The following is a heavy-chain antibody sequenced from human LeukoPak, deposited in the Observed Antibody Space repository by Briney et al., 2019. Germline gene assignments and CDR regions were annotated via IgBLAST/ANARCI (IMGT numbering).Heavy chain of an antibody. CDR1: GGSFSGYY. CDR2: INHSGST. CDR3: ARRGSGRRGPMDV. D-gene: IGHD3-10*01. Sequence: SETLSLTCAVYGGSFSGYYWSWIRQPPGKGLEWIGEINHSGSTNYNPSLKSRVTISVDTSKNQFSLKLSSVTAADTAVYYCARRGSGRRGPMDVWGKGTTVTISS. J-gene: IGHJ6*03. V-gene: IGHV4-34*01.